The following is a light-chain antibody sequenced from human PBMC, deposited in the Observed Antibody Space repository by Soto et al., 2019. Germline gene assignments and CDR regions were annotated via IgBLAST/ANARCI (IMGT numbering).Light chain of an antibody. CDR2: DAS. Sequence: IQMTQSPSTLSASVGDRVTITCRASQYISDRLAWYQQKPGKAPKVLIFDASNLESGVPSRFSASGSGTEFSLTISSLQPDDFATYYCQHYAYVWTFGQGTKVDI. CDR1: QYISDR. CDR3: QHYAYVWT. J-gene: IGKJ1*01. V-gene: IGKV1-5*01.